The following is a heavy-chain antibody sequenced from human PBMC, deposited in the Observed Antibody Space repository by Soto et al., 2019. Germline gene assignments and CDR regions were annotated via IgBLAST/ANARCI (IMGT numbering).Heavy chain of an antibody. CDR1: GGSIRSGGYY. CDR3: ARGSSIAGLYYGMDV. V-gene: IGHV4-31*03. Sequence: SETLSLTCTVSGGSIRSGGYYCTWIRPHPGKGLEWIGYNYYSGITYYNPSLKSRVTISLDTSKNQFSLKLSSVTAADTAVYYCARGSSIAGLYYGMDVWGQGTTVTVSS. D-gene: IGHD6-6*01. CDR2: NYYSGIT. J-gene: IGHJ6*02.